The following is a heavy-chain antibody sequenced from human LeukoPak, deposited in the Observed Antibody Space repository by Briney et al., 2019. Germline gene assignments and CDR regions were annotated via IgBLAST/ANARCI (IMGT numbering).Heavy chain of an antibody. CDR3: AREVAVSDTSPHYFDH. V-gene: IGHV4-61*02. CDR2: IYISGST. Sequence: SETLSLTCTVSGDFISSGHYYWNWIRQPAGKGLEWIGRIYISGSTNYNPSLESRVTMSVDTSKNQFSLKVTSVTAADTAVYYCAREVAVSDTSPHYFDHWGQGTLVTVSS. J-gene: IGHJ4*02. D-gene: IGHD6-19*01. CDR1: GDFISSGHYY.